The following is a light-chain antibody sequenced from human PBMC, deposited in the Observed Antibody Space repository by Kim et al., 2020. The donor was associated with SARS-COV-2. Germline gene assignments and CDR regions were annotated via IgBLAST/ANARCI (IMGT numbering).Light chain of an antibody. V-gene: IGKV1-17*01. CDR1: QGIRTD. J-gene: IGKJ1*01. CDR3: LQHDSYPWT. Sequence: SSVGDRVTITCRASQGIRTDLAWYQQKAGKAPKRLIYAASILQSGVPSRFSGSGLGTEFTLTIDSLQSEDFATYYCLQHDSYPWTFGQGTKVDIK. CDR2: AAS.